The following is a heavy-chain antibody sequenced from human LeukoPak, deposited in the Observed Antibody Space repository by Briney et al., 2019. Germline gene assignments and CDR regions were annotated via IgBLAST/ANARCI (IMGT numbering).Heavy chain of an antibody. Sequence: GGSLRLSCAASGFTFSNSWMTWVRQAPGKGLEWVSYISSSGSTIYYADSVKGRFTISRDNAKNSLYLQMNSLRAEDTAVYYCAELGITMIGGVWGKGTTVTISS. CDR1: GFTFSNSW. V-gene: IGHV3-48*03. J-gene: IGHJ6*04. CDR2: ISSSGSTI. D-gene: IGHD3-10*02. CDR3: AELGITMIGGV.